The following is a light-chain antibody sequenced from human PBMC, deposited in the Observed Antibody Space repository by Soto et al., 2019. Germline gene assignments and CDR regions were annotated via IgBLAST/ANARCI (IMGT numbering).Light chain of an antibody. CDR1: QSVSSNQ. Sequence: DIVLTQSPGTLSLSPGERATLSCRASQSVSSNQLAWYQQKPGQAPRLLIHRASSRATGVPDRFSGSGSGTDFTLTISRLEPEVFAVYHCQQYGSLSWTFGQGTKVEIK. V-gene: IGKV3-20*01. CDR2: RAS. J-gene: IGKJ1*01. CDR3: QQYGSLSWT.